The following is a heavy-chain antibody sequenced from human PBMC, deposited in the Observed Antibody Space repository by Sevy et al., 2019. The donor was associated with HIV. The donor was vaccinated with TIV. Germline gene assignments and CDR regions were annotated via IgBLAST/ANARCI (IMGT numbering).Heavy chain of an antibody. CDR3: AGSPVGATGAPDAFDI. J-gene: IGHJ3*02. V-gene: IGHV1-18*01. Sequence: ASVKVSCKASGYTFTSYGISWVRQAPGQGLEWMGWISAYNGNTNYAQKLQGRVTMTTDTSTSTAYMELRSLRSDDTAVYYCAGSPVGATGAPDAFDIWGQGTMVTVSS. D-gene: IGHD1-26*01. CDR2: ISAYNGNT. CDR1: GYTFTSYG.